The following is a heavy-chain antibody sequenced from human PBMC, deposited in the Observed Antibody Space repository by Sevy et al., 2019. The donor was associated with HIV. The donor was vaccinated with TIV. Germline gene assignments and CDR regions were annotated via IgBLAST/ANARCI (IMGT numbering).Heavy chain of an antibody. CDR2: IRYDGSDQ. D-gene: IGHD6-13*01. Sequence: GRSLRLSCAASGFTFSNYGMHWVRQVPGKGLEWVTFIRYDGSDQYYAASVKGRFTISRDDSKNTLYLQMDSLRPEDTAIYYCAKDLAGPGRRYFDYWGQGTLVTVSS. V-gene: IGHV3-30*02. J-gene: IGHJ4*02. CDR3: AKDLAGPGRRYFDY. CDR1: GFTFSNYG.